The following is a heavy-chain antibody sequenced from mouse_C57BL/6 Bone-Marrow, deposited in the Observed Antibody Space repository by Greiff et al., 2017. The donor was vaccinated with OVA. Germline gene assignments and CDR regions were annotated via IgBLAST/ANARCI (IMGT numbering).Heavy chain of an antibody. CDR1: GFTFSSYG. V-gene: IGHV5-6*01. Sequence: EVKLVESGGDLVKPGGSLKLSCAASGFTFSSYGMSWVRQTPDKRLEWVATISSGGSYTYYPDSVKGRFTISRDNAKNTLYLQMSSLKSEDTAMYYCASPPDDYSRFAYWGQGTLVTVSA. J-gene: IGHJ3*01. CDR3: ASPPDDYSRFAY. D-gene: IGHD2-4*01. CDR2: ISSGGSYT.